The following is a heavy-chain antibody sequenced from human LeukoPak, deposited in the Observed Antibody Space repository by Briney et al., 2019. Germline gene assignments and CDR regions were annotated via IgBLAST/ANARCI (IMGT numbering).Heavy chain of an antibody. CDR2: ISGSGGST. CDR1: GFTFSSYA. Sequence: GGSLRLSCAASGFTFSSYAMSWVRQAPGKGLEWVSAISGSGGSTYYADSVEGRFTISRDNSKNTLYLQMNSLRAEDTAVYYCAKVKLPYYYDSSGYYGAPDSFDYWGQGTLVTVSS. D-gene: IGHD3-22*01. J-gene: IGHJ4*02. CDR3: AKVKLPYYYDSSGYYGAPDSFDY. V-gene: IGHV3-23*01.